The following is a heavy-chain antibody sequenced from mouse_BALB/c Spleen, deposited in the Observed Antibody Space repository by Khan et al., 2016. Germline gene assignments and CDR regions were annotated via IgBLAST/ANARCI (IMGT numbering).Heavy chain of an antibody. CDR2: IYPGDGDT. J-gene: IGHJ2*01. CDR3: ASGNSYYDYDY. V-gene: IGHV1-87*01. Sequence: QVQLQQSGAELARPGASVKLSCKASGYTFTSYWMQWVKQRPGQGLEWIGAIYPGDGDTRYTQKFKGKATLTAEKSSSTAYMQLSSLASEDSAVYYCASGNSYYDYDYWGQGTTLTVSS. D-gene: IGHD2-4*01. CDR1: GYTFTSYW.